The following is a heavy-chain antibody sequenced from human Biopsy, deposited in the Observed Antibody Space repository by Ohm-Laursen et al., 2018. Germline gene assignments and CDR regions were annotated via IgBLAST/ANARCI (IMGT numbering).Heavy chain of an antibody. CDR2: INPGGNST. CDR1: GYTFTTYY. CDR3: ATGIRTGWYYFDF. J-gene: IGHJ4*02. Sequence: GASVKVSCKVSGYTFTTYYIHWVRQAPGQGLEWMGIINPGGNSTAYTQNFQGRVTMTWDTSTTTVYMELNSLRSEDTAVYYCATGIRTGWYYFDFWGQGTLVTVSS. V-gene: IGHV1-46*01. D-gene: IGHD6-19*01.